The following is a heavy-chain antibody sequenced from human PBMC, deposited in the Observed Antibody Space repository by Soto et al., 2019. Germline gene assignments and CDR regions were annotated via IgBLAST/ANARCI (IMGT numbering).Heavy chain of an antibody. Sequence: RASVKVSCKVSGYTLTELSMHWVRQAPGKGLEWMGGFDPEDGETIYAQKFQGRVTMTEDTSTDTAYMELSSLRSEDTAVYYCATNLAARRYYYYYGMDVWGQGTTVTVSS. V-gene: IGHV1-24*01. CDR1: GYTLTELS. CDR3: ATNLAARRYYYYYGMDV. J-gene: IGHJ6*02. D-gene: IGHD6-6*01. CDR2: FDPEDGET.